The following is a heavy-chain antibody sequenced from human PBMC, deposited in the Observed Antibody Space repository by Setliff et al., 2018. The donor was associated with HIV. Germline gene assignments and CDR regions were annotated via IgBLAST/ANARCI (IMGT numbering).Heavy chain of an antibody. CDR3: ARANFWSGYYGY. CDR2: INPSDSDT. CDR1: GYIFTSYW. V-gene: IGHV5-51*01. Sequence: PGESLKISCRGSGYIFTSYWIGWVRQMPGKGLEWMGIINPSDSDTRYSPSFQGQVTISADKSISTAYLQWSSLKASDTAMYYCARANFWSGYYGYWGQGTLVTVSS. J-gene: IGHJ4*02. D-gene: IGHD3-3*01.